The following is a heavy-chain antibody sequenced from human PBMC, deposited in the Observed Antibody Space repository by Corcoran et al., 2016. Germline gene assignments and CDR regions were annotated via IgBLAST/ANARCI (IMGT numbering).Heavy chain of an antibody. Sequence: QLQLQESGPGLVKPSETLSLTCTVSGGSISSSSYYWGWIRQPPGKGLEWVGSIYYSGSTYYNPSLKSRVTVSVDTSKNQFSLKLSSVTAADTAVYYCAMQGNFDLRGYWGQGTLVTVSS. CDR2: IYYSGST. J-gene: IGHJ4*02. V-gene: IGHV4-39*07. CDR1: GGSISSSSYY. D-gene: IGHD3-9*01. CDR3: AMQGNFDLRGY.